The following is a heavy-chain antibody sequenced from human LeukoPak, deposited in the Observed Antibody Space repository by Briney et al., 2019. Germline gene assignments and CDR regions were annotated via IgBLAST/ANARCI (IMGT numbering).Heavy chain of an antibody. V-gene: IGHV3-30*02. D-gene: IGHD1-14*01. CDR1: GFTFTGFG. Sequence: GGSLRLSCATSGFTFTGFGMHWVRQAPGKGLEWMSFIRYDASDKYYTDSVKGRFTISRDNCKNTLSLQMNSLRAEDTAVYYCAKPDGPDYWGQGTLVTVSS. J-gene: IGHJ4*02. CDR2: IRYDASDK. CDR3: AKPDGPDY.